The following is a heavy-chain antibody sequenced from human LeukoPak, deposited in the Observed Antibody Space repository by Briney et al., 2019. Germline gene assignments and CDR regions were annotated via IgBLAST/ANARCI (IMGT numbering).Heavy chain of an antibody. CDR3: ARGGSGWYRVCYYYMDV. Sequence: SETLSLTCTVSGGSISSYYWSWIRQPPGKGLEWIGYIYYSGSTNYNPSLKSRVTISVDTSNNQFSLKLSSVTAADTAVYYCARGGSGWYRVCYYYMDVWGKGTTVTVSS. D-gene: IGHD6-19*01. V-gene: IGHV4-59*01. CDR2: IYYSGST. J-gene: IGHJ6*03. CDR1: GGSISSYY.